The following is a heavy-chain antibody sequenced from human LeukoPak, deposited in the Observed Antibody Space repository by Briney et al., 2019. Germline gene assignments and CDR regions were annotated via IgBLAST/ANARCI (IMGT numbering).Heavy chain of an antibody. V-gene: IGHV3-30*18. CDR2: ISYDGSNK. D-gene: IGHD1-26*01. Sequence: PGRSLRLSCAASGFTFSSYGMHWVRQAPGKGLEWVAVISYDGSNKYYADSVKGRFTISRDNSKNTLYLQMNSLRAEDTAVYYCAKDLVGSRYYYYGMDVWGQGTTVTVSS. CDR3: AKDLVGSRYYYYGMDV. J-gene: IGHJ6*02. CDR1: GFTFSSYG.